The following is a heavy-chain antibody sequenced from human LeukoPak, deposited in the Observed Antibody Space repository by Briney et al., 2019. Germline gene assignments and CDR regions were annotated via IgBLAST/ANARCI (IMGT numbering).Heavy chain of an antibody. CDR3: ARLNDGFDI. Sequence: GKSLKISCKGSGYRFTRYWIAWVRQMPGKGLQWMGIIDPGDSETRYSPSFQGQVTITADKSISTAYLQWSSLKASDTAMYYCARLNDGFDIWGKGAMVIVSS. V-gene: IGHV5-51*03. CDR1: GYRFTRYW. CDR2: IDPGDSET. J-gene: IGHJ3*02.